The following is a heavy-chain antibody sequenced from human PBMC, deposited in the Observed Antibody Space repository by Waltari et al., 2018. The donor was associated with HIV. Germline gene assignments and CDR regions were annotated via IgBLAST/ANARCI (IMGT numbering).Heavy chain of an antibody. Sequence: QIQLVESGGEMKKTGASVKVSCKASGYSFRGYSISWVRQAPGQGLEWMGWISGYNYNTKYAEKFQGRVTMTTDTSTSTAYMELRNLRSDDTAMYYCARVESMLRVVHFDYWGQGTLVTVSS. CDR2: ISGYNYNT. V-gene: IGHV1-18*04. J-gene: IGHJ4*02. D-gene: IGHD3-16*01. CDR1: GYSFRGYS. CDR3: ARVESMLRVVHFDY.